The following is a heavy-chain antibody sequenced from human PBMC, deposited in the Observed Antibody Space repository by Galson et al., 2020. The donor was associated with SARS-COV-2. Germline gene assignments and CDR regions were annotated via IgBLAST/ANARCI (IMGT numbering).Heavy chain of an antibody. CDR2: ISGSNGNT. J-gene: IGHJ2*01. V-gene: IGHV1-18*01. D-gene: IGHD3-16*01. Sequence: ASVKVSCPAPGYTFNRYGISCVRQAPGQGLEWIGWISGSNGNTNYVQKPQGRVTMTTDTSTSTAFMELRSLRSDDTAVYYCARSGRGTYRYFDLWGRGTLVTVSS. CDR1: GYTFNRYG. CDR3: ARSGRGTYRYFDL.